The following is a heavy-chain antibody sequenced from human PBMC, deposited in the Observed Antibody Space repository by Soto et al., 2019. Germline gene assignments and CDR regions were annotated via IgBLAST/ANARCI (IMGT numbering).Heavy chain of an antibody. Sequence: QVQLVESWGGVVQPGRTLRHSCAAAGFTFGAYSMHWVRQPPGKGLEWVAVISYDGKNERYTDPVKGRFTVSRDNSKSTMYLQMNSLRSEDTAVYYCARDGYSGRSDGFDIWGQGTMVTVSS. V-gene: IGHV3-30*04. CDR1: GFTFGAYS. CDR2: ISYDGKNE. J-gene: IGHJ3*02. CDR3: ARDGYSGRSDGFDI. D-gene: IGHD1-26*01.